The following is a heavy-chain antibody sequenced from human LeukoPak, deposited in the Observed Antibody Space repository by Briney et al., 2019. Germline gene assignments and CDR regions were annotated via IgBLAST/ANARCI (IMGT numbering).Heavy chain of an antibody. CDR1: GYTFTNYY. V-gene: IGHV1-46*01. CDR2: INPSGGST. D-gene: IGHD5-12*01. J-gene: IGHJ4*02. CDR3: AREGEIGYDLSDY. Sequence: ASVTVSCKASGYTFTNYYMNWVRQAPGQGLEWMGIINPSGGSTSYAQKFQGRVTVTGDTSTSTVYMELSSLRSEDTAMYYCAREGEIGYDLSDYWGQGTLVTVSS.